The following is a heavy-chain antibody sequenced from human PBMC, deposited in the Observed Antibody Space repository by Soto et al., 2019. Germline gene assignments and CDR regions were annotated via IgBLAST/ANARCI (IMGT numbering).Heavy chain of an antibody. D-gene: IGHD6-19*01. V-gene: IGHV1-69*13. CDR2: IIPIFGTA. CDR3: ARGNSGWYGEFDY. Sequence: SVKVSCKASGGPFSSYAISWLRQAPGQGLEWMGGIIPIFGTANYAQKFQGRVTITADESTSTAYMELSSLRSEDTAVYYCARGNSGWYGEFDYWGQGTLVTVSS. J-gene: IGHJ4*02. CDR1: GGPFSSYA.